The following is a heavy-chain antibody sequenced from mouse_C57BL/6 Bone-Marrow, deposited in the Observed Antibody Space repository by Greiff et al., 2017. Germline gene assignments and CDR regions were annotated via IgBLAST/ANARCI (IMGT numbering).Heavy chain of an antibody. J-gene: IGHJ1*03. V-gene: IGHV2-9-1*01. Sequence: VMLVESGPGLVAPSQSLSITCTVSGFSFTSYAISWVRQPPGKGLEWLGVIWTGGGTNYNSALKSRLSISTDDSKSQVVLKMNSLHTDDTARYYCARKSNWDWYFDVWGTGTTVTVSS. D-gene: IGHD4-1*01. CDR3: ARKSNWDWYFDV. CDR1: GFSFTSYA. CDR2: IWTGGGT.